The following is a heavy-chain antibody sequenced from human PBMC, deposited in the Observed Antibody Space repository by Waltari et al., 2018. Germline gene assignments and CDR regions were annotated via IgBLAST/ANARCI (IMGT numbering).Heavy chain of an antibody. CDR1: GYTFTGYY. V-gene: IGHV1-2*06. J-gene: IGHJ5*02. CDR2: INPNSGGT. CDR3: ARREAQTGLNWFDP. Sequence: QVQLVQSGAEVKKPGASVKVSCKASGYTFTGYYMHWVRQAPGQGLEWMGRINPNSGGTNYAQKVQGRVTMTRDTAISTAYMELSRLRSDDTAVYYCARREAQTGLNWFDPWGQGTLVTVSS. D-gene: IGHD2-15*01.